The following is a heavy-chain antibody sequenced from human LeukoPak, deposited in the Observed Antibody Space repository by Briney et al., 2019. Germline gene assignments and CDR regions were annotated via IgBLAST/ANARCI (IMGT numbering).Heavy chain of an antibody. Sequence: GSLRLSCEVSGFTVSSKYLTWVRQAPGKGLEWVANIKEDGSDKYYVDSVKGRFTISRDNARTSLYLQMNSLRAEDTAVYYCARDYRARLDYWGQGTLVTVSS. CDR1: GFTVSSKY. CDR3: ARDYRARLDY. J-gene: IGHJ4*02. CDR2: IKEDGSDK. V-gene: IGHV3-7*01.